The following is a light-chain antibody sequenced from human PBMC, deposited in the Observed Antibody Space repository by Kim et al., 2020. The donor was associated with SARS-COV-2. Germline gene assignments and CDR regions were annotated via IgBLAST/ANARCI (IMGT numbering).Light chain of an antibody. CDR1: NIGSKN. CDR2: RDS. J-gene: IGLJ3*02. V-gene: IGLV3-9*01. Sequence: SVALGQTARITCGGNNIGSKNVHWYQQKPGQAPVLVIYRDSNRPPGIPERFSGSNSGNTATLTISRAQAGDEADYYCQVWDSSTWVFGGGTQLTVL. CDR3: QVWDSSTWV.